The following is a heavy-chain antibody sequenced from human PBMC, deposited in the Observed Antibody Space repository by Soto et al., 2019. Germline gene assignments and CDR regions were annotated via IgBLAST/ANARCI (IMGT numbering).Heavy chain of an antibody. J-gene: IGHJ4*02. Sequence: QVQLQESGPGLVKPSETLSLTCTVSGGSISSYYWSWIRQPPGKGLEWIGYIYYSGSTNYNPSLKSRVTISVDTAKNQFSLKLSSVTAADTAVYYCARCKYLVSFEYWGQGTLVTVSS. V-gene: IGHV4-59*01. CDR1: GGSISSYY. D-gene: IGHD2-2*01. CDR2: IYYSGST. CDR3: ARCKYLVSFEY.